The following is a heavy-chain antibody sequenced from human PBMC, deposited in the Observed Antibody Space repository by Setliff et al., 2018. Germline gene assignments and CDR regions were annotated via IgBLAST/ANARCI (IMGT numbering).Heavy chain of an antibody. D-gene: IGHD2-2*01. CDR2: ISGYNGYT. V-gene: IGHV1-18*01. CDR3: VRDRAAIVVGPPTAAFDI. Sequence: VASVKVSCKASGYTFTSYGTSWVRQAPGQGLEWMGWISGYNGYTVYAQKLQGRVTLTTDTSTGTAYMEVRSLRSDDTAQYYCVRDRAAIVVGPPTAAFDIWGQGTMVTVSS. J-gene: IGHJ3*02. CDR1: GYTFTSYG.